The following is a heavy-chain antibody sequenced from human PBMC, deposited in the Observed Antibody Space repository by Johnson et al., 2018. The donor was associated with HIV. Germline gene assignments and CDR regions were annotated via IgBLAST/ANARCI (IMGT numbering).Heavy chain of an antibody. Sequence: VQLVESGGGLVQPGGSLRLSCAASGLTFSSYAMSWVRQAPGKGLEWVSTISGSGGSTYYADSVKGRFTISRDNSKNTLYLQMNRLRAEDTAVYYCARVGQQSNAFDIWGQGTMVTVSS. CDR3: ARVGQQSNAFDI. CDR2: ISGSGGST. D-gene: IGHD6-13*01. J-gene: IGHJ3*02. CDR1: GLTFSSYA. V-gene: IGHV3-23*04.